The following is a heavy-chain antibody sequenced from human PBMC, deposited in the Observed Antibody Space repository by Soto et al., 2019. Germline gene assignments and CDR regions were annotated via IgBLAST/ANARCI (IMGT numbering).Heavy chain of an antibody. CDR2: ISGSGGST. CDR3: AKIGEYVWGSYRPCY. Sequence: GGSLRLSCAASGFTFSSYAMSWVRQAPGKGLEWVSAISGSGGSTYYADSVKGRFTISRDNSKNTLYLQMNSLRAEDTAVYYRAKIGEYVWGSYRPCYWGQGTLVTVSS. V-gene: IGHV3-23*01. J-gene: IGHJ4*02. CDR1: GFTFSSYA. D-gene: IGHD3-16*02.